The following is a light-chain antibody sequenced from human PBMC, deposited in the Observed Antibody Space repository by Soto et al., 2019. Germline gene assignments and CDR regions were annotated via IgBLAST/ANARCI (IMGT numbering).Light chain of an antibody. J-gene: IGKJ2*01. CDR3: QQYNIYPYT. V-gene: IGKV1-5*01. CDR2: DAS. Sequence: DIQMTQSPSTLSASVGDRVTITCRASQSISSWLAWYQQKPGKAPKLLIYDASSLESGVPSRFTGSGSGTEFTPNISSLQPDDFASYYCQQYNIYPYTFGQGTKLEIK. CDR1: QSISSW.